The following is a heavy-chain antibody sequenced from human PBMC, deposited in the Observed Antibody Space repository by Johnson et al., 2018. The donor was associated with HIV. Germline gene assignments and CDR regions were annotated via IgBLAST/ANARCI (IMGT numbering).Heavy chain of an antibody. Sequence: QMQLVESGGGLVKPGGSLRLSCAASGFTFSDYYMSWIRQAPGKGLEWVSYISSSGSTIYYADSVKGRFTISRDNAKNSLYLQMNSLRAEDTAVYYCAKSERAAAVPDAFDIWGQGTMVTVSS. CDR2: ISSSGSTI. D-gene: IGHD6-13*01. CDR3: AKSERAAAVPDAFDI. V-gene: IGHV3-11*04. J-gene: IGHJ3*02. CDR1: GFTFSDYY.